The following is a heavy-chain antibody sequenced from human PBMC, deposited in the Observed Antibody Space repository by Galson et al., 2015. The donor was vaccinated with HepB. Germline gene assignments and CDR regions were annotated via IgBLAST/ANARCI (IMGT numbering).Heavy chain of an antibody. D-gene: IGHD1-26*01. J-gene: IGHJ4*02. CDR1: GFTFNTYT. V-gene: IGHV3-30-3*01. CDR3: ARDAMGRGSGSYSAFDY. CDR2: ISSAGNNQ. Sequence: SLRLSCAASGFTFNTYTMQWVRQAPGKGLEWVAAISSAGNNQFHADSVKGRFTFSRDNSGNMLYLQMSSLRVEDTAVYYCARDAMGRGSGSYSAFDYWGLGTLDTVSS.